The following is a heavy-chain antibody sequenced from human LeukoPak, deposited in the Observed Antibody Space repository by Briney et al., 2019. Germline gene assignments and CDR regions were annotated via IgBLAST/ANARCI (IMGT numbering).Heavy chain of an antibody. CDR3: PRFFGT. J-gene: IGHJ3*02. V-gene: IGHV3-23*01. CDR1: GFSFSGNA. CDR2: INANSGTT. Sequence: GGSLRLSCTASGFSFSGNAMSWLRQPPGKGLEWVSTINANSGTTSYAASVRGRFTISRDNSKNSLYLQMNSLRAEDTAVYYCPRFFGTCGPGTMVTVSS.